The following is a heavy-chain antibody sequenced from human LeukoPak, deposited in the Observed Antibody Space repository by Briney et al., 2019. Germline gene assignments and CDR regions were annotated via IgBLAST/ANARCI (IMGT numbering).Heavy chain of an antibody. D-gene: IGHD3-10*01. CDR1: GFTFSSYG. CDR3: AKMGGTYYYGSGSYPHAFDI. CDR2: ISGSGGST. V-gene: IGHV3-23*01. J-gene: IGHJ3*02. Sequence: GGSLRLSCAASGFTFSSYGMSWVRQAPGKGLEWVSAISGSGGSTYYADSVKGRFTISRDNSKNTLYLQMNSLRAEDTAVYYCAKMGGTYYYGSGSYPHAFDIWGQGTMVTVSS.